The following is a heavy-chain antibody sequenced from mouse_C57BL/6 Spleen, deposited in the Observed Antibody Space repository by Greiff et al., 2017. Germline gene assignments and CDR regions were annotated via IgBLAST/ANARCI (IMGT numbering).Heavy chain of an antibody. D-gene: IGHD2-4*01. CDR1: GFSLTSYG. CDR2: IWSGGST. V-gene: IGHV2-2*01. CDR3: ASTYDYDAGFAY. J-gene: IGHJ3*01. Sequence: VKLMESGPGLVQPSQSLSITCTVSGFSLTSYGVHWVRQSPGKGLEWLGVIWSGGSTDSNAAFISRLSISKDNSKSQVFFKMNSLQADNTAIYXCASTYDYDAGFAYWGQGTPVTVSA.